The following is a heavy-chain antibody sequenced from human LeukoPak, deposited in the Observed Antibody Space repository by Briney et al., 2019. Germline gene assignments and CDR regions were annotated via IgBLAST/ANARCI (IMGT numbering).Heavy chain of an antibody. D-gene: IGHD1-26*01. J-gene: IGHJ3*02. CDR3: ARESGAAPAFDI. CDR2: MNPNSGNT. Sequence: ASVKVSCKASGYTFTSYDIYWVRQATGQGLEWMGWMNPNSGNTGYAQKFQGRVTVTRDTSISTAYMELSGLRSDDTAVYFCARESGAAPAFDIWGQGTLVTVSS. CDR1: GYTFTSYD. V-gene: IGHV1-8*02.